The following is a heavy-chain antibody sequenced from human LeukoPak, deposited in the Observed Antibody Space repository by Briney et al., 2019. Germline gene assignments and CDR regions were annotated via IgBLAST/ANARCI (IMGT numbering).Heavy chain of an antibody. Sequence: VASVKVSCKASGYTFTSYGISWVRQAPGQGLEWMGWISAYNGNTNYAQKLQGRVTMTTDTSTSTAYMELRSLRSDDTAVYYCVVVVIAPGVDYWGQGTLVTVSS. CDR2: ISAYNGNT. J-gene: IGHJ4*02. D-gene: IGHD2-21*01. V-gene: IGHV1-18*01. CDR3: VVVVIAPGVDY. CDR1: GYTFTSYG.